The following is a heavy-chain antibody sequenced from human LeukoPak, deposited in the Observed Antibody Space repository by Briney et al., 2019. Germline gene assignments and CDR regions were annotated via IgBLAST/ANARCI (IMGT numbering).Heavy chain of an antibody. Sequence: GGSLRLSCAASGFTFSSHAMSWVRQAPGKGLEWVSGISWNSGDIGYADSVKGRFTISRDSAKNSLYLQMNSLRAEDMALYYCAKAYSGSYHAAFDIWGQGTMVTVSS. V-gene: IGHV3-9*03. D-gene: IGHD1-26*01. CDR3: AKAYSGSYHAAFDI. J-gene: IGHJ3*02. CDR2: ISWNSGDI. CDR1: GFTFSSHA.